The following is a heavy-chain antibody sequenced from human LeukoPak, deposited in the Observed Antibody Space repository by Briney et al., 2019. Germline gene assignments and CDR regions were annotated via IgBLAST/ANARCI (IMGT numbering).Heavy chain of an antibody. D-gene: IGHD1-20*01. V-gene: IGHV3-7*01. CDR3: VRGNNWNDYS. Sequence: GSLRLSCAASGFTFSRSTMAWVRQAPGKGLEWLANIKEDGYGKHYGDSVKGRFTISRDNAQNSLYLQMNSLRVEDTAVYYCVRGNNWNDYSWGQGILVTVSS. J-gene: IGHJ5*02. CDR1: GFTFSRST. CDR2: IKEDGYGK.